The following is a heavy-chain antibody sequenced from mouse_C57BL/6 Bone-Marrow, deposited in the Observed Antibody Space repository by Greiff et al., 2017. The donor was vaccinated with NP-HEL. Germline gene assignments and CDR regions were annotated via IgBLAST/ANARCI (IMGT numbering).Heavy chain of an antibody. CDR1: EYEFPSHD. CDR2: INSDGGST. Sequence: EVQLVESGGGLVQPGESLKLSCESNEYEFPSHDMSWVRKTPEKRLELVAAINSDGGSTYYPDTMERRFIISRDNTKKTLYLQMSSLRSEDTALYYCARQGYYGSSFYWYFDVWGTGTTVTVSS. V-gene: IGHV5-2*01. J-gene: IGHJ1*03. D-gene: IGHD1-1*01. CDR3: ARQGYYGSSFYWYFDV.